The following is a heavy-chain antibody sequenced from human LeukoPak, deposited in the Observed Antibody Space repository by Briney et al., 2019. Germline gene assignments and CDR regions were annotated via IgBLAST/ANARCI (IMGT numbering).Heavy chain of an antibody. CDR1: GFTFSNYW. J-gene: IGHJ4*02. Sequence: PGGSLRLSCAASGFTFSNYWMHWVRQAPGKGLVWVSRISSDGSGTNYADSVKGRFTISRDNAKNILYLQINSLRVEDTAVYYCTRDLGGATWGEWNYWGQGTLVTVSS. CDR2: ISSDGSGT. D-gene: IGHD1-26*01. CDR3: TRDLGGATWGEWNY. V-gene: IGHV3-74*01.